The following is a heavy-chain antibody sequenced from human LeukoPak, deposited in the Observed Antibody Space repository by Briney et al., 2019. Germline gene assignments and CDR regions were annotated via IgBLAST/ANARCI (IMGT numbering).Heavy chain of an antibody. Sequence: ASVKVSCKASGGTFSSYAISWVRQAPGQGLEWMGWINPNSGGTNYAQKFQGRVTMTRDTSISTAYMELSRLRSDDTAVYYCASSYGDTFDYWGQGTLVTVSS. D-gene: IGHD4-17*01. J-gene: IGHJ4*02. V-gene: IGHV1-2*02. CDR1: GGTFSSYA. CDR3: ASSYGDTFDY. CDR2: INPNSGGT.